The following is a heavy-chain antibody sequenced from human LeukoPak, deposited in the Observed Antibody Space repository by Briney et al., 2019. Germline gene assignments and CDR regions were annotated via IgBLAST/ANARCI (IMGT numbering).Heavy chain of an antibody. CDR1: GFTFSSYG. CDR2: ISYDGSNK. V-gene: IGHV3-30*18. Sequence: PGRSLRLSCAASGFTFSSYGMHWVRQAPGKGLEWVAVISYDGSNKYYADSVKGRFTISRDNSKNTLYLQMNSLRAEDTAVYYRAKDRYYDHTNHFDYWGQGTLVTVSS. D-gene: IGHD3-22*01. J-gene: IGHJ4*02. CDR3: AKDRYYDHTNHFDY.